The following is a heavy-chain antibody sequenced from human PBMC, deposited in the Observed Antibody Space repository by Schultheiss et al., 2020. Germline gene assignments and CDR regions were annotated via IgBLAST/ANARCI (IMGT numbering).Heavy chain of an antibody. V-gene: IGHV1-8*02. J-gene: IGHJ4*02. D-gene: IGHD2-15*01. CDR1: GGTFSSYA. Sequence: ASVKVSCKASGGTFSSYAISWVRQAPGQGLEWMGWMNPNSGNTGYAQKFQGRVTMTRNTSISTAYMELSSLRSEDTAVYYCARADMSLNAFDYWGQGTLVTVSS. CDR2: MNPNSGNT. CDR3: ARADMSLNAFDY.